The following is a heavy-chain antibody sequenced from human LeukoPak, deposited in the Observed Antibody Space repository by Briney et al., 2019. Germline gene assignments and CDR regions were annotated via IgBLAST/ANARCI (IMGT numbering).Heavy chain of an antibody. CDR2: IYGSGST. CDR1: GGSISSYY. CDR3: ARDSGTTGEVKFDP. V-gene: IGHV4-4*07. D-gene: IGHD3-10*01. Sequence: SETLSLTCTVSGGSISSYYWSWIRQPAGKGLEWIGRIYGSGSTDYNPSLKSRVTMSIDTSKNQFSLNLISVTAADTAVYYCARDSGTTGEVKFDPWGQGTLVTASS. J-gene: IGHJ5*02.